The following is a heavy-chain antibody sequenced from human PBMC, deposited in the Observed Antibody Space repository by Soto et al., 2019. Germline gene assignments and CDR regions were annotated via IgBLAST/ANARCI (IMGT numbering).Heavy chain of an antibody. V-gene: IGHV4-34*01. CDR3: ARCARYRRRWIGKCLDP. D-gene: IGHD3-10*01. CDR1: GLSFSGDC. Sequence: PWETLCLTCAVYGLSFSGDCWSWIRQPPGKGLEWIGEINHSGSTNYNPSLKSRVTISVDTYKNQFSLKMSSVTAADTAVYYCARCARYRRRWIGKCLDPWGKRTLVTVSS. CDR2: INHSGST. J-gene: IGHJ5*02.